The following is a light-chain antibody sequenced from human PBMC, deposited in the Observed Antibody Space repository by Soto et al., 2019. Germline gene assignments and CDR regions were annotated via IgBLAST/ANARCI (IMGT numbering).Light chain of an antibody. Sequence: QSALTQPASVSGSPGQSITISCTGTSSDVGRYTFVSWYQQHPGKAPKLMMYEVSNRPSGVSNRFSGSKSGNTASLTISGLQAEDEADYYCSSYTSSSTYVFGSGTKV. CDR1: SSDVGRYTF. V-gene: IGLV2-14*01. CDR3: SSYTSSSTYV. J-gene: IGLJ1*01. CDR2: EVS.